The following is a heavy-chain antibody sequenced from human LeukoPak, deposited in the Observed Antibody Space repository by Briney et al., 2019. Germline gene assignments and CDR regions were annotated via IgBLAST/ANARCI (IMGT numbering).Heavy chain of an antibody. J-gene: IGHJ4*02. V-gene: IGHV1-18*04. Sequence: ASVKVSCKASGYTFTGYYMHWVRQAPGQGLEWMGWISAYNGNTNYAQKLQGRVTMTTDTSTSTAYMELRSLRSDDTAVYYCARDRGLIEPKADYWGQGTLVTVSS. CDR2: ISAYNGNT. D-gene: IGHD3-16*01. CDR3: ARDRGLIEPKADY. CDR1: GYTFTGYY.